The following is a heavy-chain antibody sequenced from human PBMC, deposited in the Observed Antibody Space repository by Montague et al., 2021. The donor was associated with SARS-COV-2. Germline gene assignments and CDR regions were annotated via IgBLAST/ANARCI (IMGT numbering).Heavy chain of an antibody. CDR1: GGSISSSSYY. CDR2: SYYSGST. V-gene: IGHV4-39*01. J-gene: IGHJ6*02. CDR3: ARLVETYYYYYGMDV. Sequence: SETLSLTCTVSGGSISSSSYYWGWIRQPPGKGLEWIGSSYYSGSTYYTPSLQSRVTISVDTSKNQFSMKLSSVTAADTALYYCARLVETYYYYYGMDVWGQGTTVTVSS. D-gene: IGHD4-23*01.